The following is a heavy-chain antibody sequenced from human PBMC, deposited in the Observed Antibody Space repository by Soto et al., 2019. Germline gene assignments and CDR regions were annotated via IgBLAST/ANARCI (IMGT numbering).Heavy chain of an antibody. CDR2: IYYSGST. J-gene: IGHJ6*02. Sequence: SETLSLTCTVSGGSISSGGYYWSWIRQHPGKGLEWIGYIYYSGSTYYNPSLKSRVTISVDTSKNQFSLKLSSVTAADTAVYYCARVPYYDSSGYHSVYYYGMDVWGQGTTVTVSS. D-gene: IGHD3-22*01. CDR3: ARVPYYDSSGYHSVYYYGMDV. CDR1: GGSISSGGYY. V-gene: IGHV4-31*03.